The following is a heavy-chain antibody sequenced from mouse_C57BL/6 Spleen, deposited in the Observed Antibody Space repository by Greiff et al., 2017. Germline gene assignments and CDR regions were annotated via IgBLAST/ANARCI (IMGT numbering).Heavy chain of an antibody. CDR1: GYSITSDY. CDR3: ARSPTRYGSSYLDY. D-gene: IGHD1-1*01. J-gene: IGHJ2*01. CDR2: ISYSGST. Sequence: EVKVVESGPGLAKPSQTLSLTCSVTGYSITSDYWNWIRKFPGNKLEYMGYISYSGSTYSNPSLKSRISITRDTSKNQYYLQLNSVTTEDTATYYCARSPTRYGSSYLDYWGQGTTLTVSS. V-gene: IGHV3-8*01.